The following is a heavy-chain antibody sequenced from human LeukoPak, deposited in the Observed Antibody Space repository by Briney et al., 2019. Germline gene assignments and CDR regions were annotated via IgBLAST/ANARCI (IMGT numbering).Heavy chain of an antibody. CDR2: INWNGGST. J-gene: IGHJ6*03. CDR1: GFTFDNYG. D-gene: IGHD2-2*01. CDR3: TRLGYCSSTSCYHYYYYYYMDV. V-gene: IGHV3-20*04. Sequence: PGGSLRLSCAASGFTFDNYGMSWVRQAPGKGLEWVSGINWNGGSTGYADSVKGRFTISRDNAKNSLYLQMNGLRAEDTALYYCTRLGYCSSTSCYHYYYYYYMDVWGKGTTVTVSS.